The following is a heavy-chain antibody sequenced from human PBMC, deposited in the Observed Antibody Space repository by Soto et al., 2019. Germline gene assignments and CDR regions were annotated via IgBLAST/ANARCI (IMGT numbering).Heavy chain of an antibody. D-gene: IGHD6-13*01. CDR3: ARLLWDSSSWYDYYYYGMDV. J-gene: IGHJ6*02. V-gene: IGHV4-39*01. CDR2: IYYSGST. Sequence: PSETLSLTCTVSGGSISSSSYCWGWIRQPPGKGLEWIGSIYYSGSTYYNPSLKSRVTISVDTSKNQFSLKLSSVTAADTAVYYCARLLWDSSSWYDYYYYGMDVWGQGTTVTVSS. CDR1: GGSISSSSYC.